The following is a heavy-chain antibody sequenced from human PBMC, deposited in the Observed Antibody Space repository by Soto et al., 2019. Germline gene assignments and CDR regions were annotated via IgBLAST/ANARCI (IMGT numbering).Heavy chain of an antibody. V-gene: IGHV1-2*04. Sequence: QVQLVQSGAEVKKPGASVTVSCRSSGDTFNDYYIHWVRQALGQGLEWMGWINPNGGVTKDAQKAPGWVTMTSETSIKTAYLQLSSLRSDDTAVYYCARESGGATATLDYYYFYVDVWGTGTTVTVSS. CDR1: GDTFNDYY. CDR2: INPNGGVT. D-gene: IGHD5-12*01. J-gene: IGHJ6*03. CDR3: ARESGGATATLDYYYFYVDV.